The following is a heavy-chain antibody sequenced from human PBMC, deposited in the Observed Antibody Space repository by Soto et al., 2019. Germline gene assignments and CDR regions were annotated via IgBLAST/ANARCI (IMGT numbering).Heavy chain of an antibody. CDR3: AREGPGSALGYCSSTTRRWCAFDI. CDR2: INHSGST. CDR1: GGSFSGYY. D-gene: IGHD2-2*01. V-gene: IGHV4-34*01. J-gene: IGHJ3*02. Sequence: QVQLQQWGAGLLKPSETLSLTCAVYGGSFSGYYWSWIRQPPGKGLEWIGEINHSGSTNYNPSLKSRVTISVDTSKNQFSLKLSSVTAADTAVYYCAREGPGSALGYCSSTTRRWCAFDIWGQGTMVTVSS.